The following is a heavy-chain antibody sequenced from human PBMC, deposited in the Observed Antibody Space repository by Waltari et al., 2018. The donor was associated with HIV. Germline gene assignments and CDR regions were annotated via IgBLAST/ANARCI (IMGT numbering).Heavy chain of an antibody. CDR2: FYTVNRV. Sequence: QLVVSGGGLIKPGGSLRLSCSVSGFTVNNCYMSWVRQSPGKGLDCISIFYTVNRVFFADSVRGRFTVSRDVSKNLFYLLMDNLRGEDTALYYCARTPPSAIYFYLDFWGPGALVTVSS. CDR1: GFTVNNCY. D-gene: IGHD3-3*01. CDR3: ARTPPSAIYFYLDF. J-gene: IGHJ4*02. V-gene: IGHV3-53*01.